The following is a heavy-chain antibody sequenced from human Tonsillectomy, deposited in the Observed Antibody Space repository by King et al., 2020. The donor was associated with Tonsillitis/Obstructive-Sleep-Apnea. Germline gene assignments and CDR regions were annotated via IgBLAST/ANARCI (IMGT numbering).Heavy chain of an antibody. V-gene: IGHV4-31*03. CDR2: IYYSGST. J-gene: IGHJ4*02. CDR3: ARDGGDPPGFDY. Sequence: VQLQESGPGLVKPSQTLSLTCTVSGGSISSGGYYWTWIRQHPGKGLEWIGYIYYSGSTYYSPSLESRITISVDTSKNQFSLKLNSVTAADTAVYYCARDGGDPPGFDYWGQGTLVTVSS. CDR1: GGSISSGGYY. D-gene: IGHD3-10*01.